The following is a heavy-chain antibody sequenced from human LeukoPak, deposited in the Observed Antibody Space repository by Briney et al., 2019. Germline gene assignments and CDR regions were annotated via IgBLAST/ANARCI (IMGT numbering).Heavy chain of an antibody. CDR1: GGSINTYY. D-gene: IGHD3-22*01. J-gene: IGHJ3*02. CDR2: IYSSGTT. Sequence: SETLSLTCTVSGGSINTYYWSWIRQPAGKGLEWIGRIYSSGTTHYNTSLKSRVTMSVDTSKNQFSLKQSSVTGGDTAVYYCARGPYSYESSGAFDIWGQGTMVTVSS. V-gene: IGHV4-4*07. CDR3: ARGPYSYESSGAFDI.